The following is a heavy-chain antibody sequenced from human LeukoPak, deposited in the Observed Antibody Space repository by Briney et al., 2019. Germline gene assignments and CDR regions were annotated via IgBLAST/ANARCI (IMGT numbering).Heavy chain of an antibody. CDR2: TGNKANSYTT. CDR1: GFTFSDHY. CDR3: GRGGYSSSSFYGMDV. J-gene: IGHJ6*02. Sequence: GGSLRLSCAASGFTFSDHYMEWVREAPGKGLEWIGHTGNKANSYTTEYAASVKGRFSISRDDSKNSLFLQMNSLKTEDTAVYYCGRGGYSSSSFYGMDVWGQGTTVTVSS. D-gene: IGHD6-6*01. V-gene: IGHV3-72*01.